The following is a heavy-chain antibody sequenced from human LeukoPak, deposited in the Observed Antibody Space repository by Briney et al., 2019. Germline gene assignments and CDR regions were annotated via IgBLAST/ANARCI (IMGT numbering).Heavy chain of an antibody. CDR3: ARRRSGHNWFDP. V-gene: IGHV4-39*01. CDR2: ISYSGST. D-gene: IGHD1-14*01. Sequence: SETLSLTCTVSGGSISSSNYYWGWIRQPPGEGLEWIASISYSGSTYCNPSLKSRVTISVDTSKNQFSLKLTSVTAADTALYYCARRRSGHNWFDPWGQGTLVTVSS. CDR1: GGSISSSNYY. J-gene: IGHJ5*02.